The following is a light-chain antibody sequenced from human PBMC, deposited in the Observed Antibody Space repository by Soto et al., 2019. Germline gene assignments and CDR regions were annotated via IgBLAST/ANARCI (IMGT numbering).Light chain of an antibody. CDR1: QSVSTNY. CDR3: HQYGSTPLT. V-gene: IGKV3-20*01. CDR2: DAS. Sequence: EIVLTQSPGTLSLSPGDRATLSCRASQSVSTNYLAWYQQSLGQAPRLLIYDASSRATGIPDRFSGNGSGTDFTLTISRLEPEDFAVYYCHQYGSTPLTFGPGTKVDIK. J-gene: IGKJ3*01.